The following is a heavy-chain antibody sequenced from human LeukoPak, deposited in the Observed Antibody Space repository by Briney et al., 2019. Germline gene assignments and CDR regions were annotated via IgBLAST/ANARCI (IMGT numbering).Heavy chain of an antibody. D-gene: IGHD6-19*01. CDR1: GYTFTSYA. V-gene: IGHV1-3*01. J-gene: IGHJ4*02. Sequence: ASVKVSCKASGYTFTSYAMHWVRQAPGQRLEWMGWINAGNGNTKYSQEFQGRVTMTTDTFTSTAYMELRSLRSDDTAVYYCAGTLAYCTSSVCYFKYWGQGTLVTVSS. CDR3: AGTLAYCTSSVCYFKY. CDR2: INAGNGNT.